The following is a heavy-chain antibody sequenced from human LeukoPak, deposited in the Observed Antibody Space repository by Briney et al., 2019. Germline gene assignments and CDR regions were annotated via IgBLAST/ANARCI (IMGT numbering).Heavy chain of an antibody. J-gene: IGHJ6*03. D-gene: IGHD3-3*01. CDR2: IKQDGSEK. Sequence: PSETLSLTCAVYGGSFSGYYWSWIRQPPGKGLEWVAKIKQDGSEKNYVDSVKGRFTISRDNTKNSLFLQMNSLRAEDTAVYYCARAMGTSYGFWSGSYTVSYFYYMDVWGKGTTVTVSS. V-gene: IGHV3-7*01. CDR1: GGSFSGYY. CDR3: ARAMGTSYGFWSGSYTVSYFYYMDV.